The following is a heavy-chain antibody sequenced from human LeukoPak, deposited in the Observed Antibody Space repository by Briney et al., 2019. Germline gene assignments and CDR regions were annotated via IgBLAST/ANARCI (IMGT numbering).Heavy chain of an antibody. J-gene: IGHJ4*02. CDR2: IYSGGTT. CDR3: ARDPYSSGWYLY. CDR1: GFNVSTNY. V-gene: IGHV3-66*01. D-gene: IGHD6-19*01. Sequence: PGGSLRLSCEASGFNVSTNYMSWVRQAPGKVLEWVSVIYSGGTTYYADAMQGRFTISRDISKNTVYLQLTSLRVEDTAVYYCARDPYSSGWYLYWGQGILVTVSS.